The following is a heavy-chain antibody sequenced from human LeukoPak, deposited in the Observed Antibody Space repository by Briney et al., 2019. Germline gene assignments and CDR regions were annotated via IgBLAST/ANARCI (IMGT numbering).Heavy chain of an antibody. CDR3: ARWRHNWFDP. CDR2: IYYSGST. CDR1: GGSISSGDYY. J-gene: IGHJ5*02. Sequence: PETLSLTCTVSGGSISSGDYYWSWVRQPPGKGLEWIGYIYYSGSTNYNPSLKSRVTISVDTSKNQFSLKLSSVTAADTAVYYCARWRHNWFDPWGQGTLVTVSS. V-gene: IGHV4-61*08.